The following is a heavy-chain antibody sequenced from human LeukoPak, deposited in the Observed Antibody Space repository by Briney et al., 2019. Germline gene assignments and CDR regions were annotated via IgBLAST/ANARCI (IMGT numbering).Heavy chain of an antibody. CDR3: ARYDSRGSASTKFDS. CDR1: GYSLGKNYY. D-gene: IGHD3-3*01. Sequence: SETLSLTCAVSGYSLGKNYYWGWLRQSPGKGLEWIGRIYGRAATSYNPSLMNRVTMSVDTSKNHFSLQLTSVSAADTAVYYCARYDSRGSASTKFDSWGPGIQVTVSS. J-gene: IGHJ5*01. CDR2: IYGRAAT. V-gene: IGHV4-38-2*01.